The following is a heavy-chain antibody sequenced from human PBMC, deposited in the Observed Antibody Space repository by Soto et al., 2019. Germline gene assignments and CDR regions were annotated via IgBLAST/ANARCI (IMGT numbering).Heavy chain of an antibody. J-gene: IGHJ4*02. CDR1: GVSISSDY. CDR3: ARDAAAGLNDY. V-gene: IGHV4-4*08. Sequence: SETLSLTCTVSGVSISSDYWTWIRQSPGKGREWIAYTSHTGTTYYNPSLRGRVTMSVDTSKNQFSLMLTSVTAADTAVYYCARDAAAGLNDYWGQGTLVTVSS. D-gene: IGHD6-13*01. CDR2: TSHTGTT.